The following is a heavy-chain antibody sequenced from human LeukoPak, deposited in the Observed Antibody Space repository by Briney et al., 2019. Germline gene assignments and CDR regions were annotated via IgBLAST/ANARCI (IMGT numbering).Heavy chain of an antibody. J-gene: IGHJ4*02. V-gene: IGHV3-21*01. CDR1: GFSFSGYT. CDR3: ARDIGSGWYNYFDY. D-gene: IGHD6-19*01. Sequence: GGSLRLSCAASGFSFSGYTMNWVRQAPGKGLEWVSSITSSSTYIYYAASVEGRFTISRDNAKNTLYLQMNSLRAEDTAVYYCARDIGSGWYNYFDYWGQGTLVTVSS. CDR2: ITSSSTYI.